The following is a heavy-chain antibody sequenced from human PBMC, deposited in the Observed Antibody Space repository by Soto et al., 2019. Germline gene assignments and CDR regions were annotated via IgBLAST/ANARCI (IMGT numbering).Heavy chain of an antibody. V-gene: IGHV1-46*01. J-gene: IGHJ4*02. D-gene: IGHD6-19*01. CDR3: ARVTHRVPIGVAGPIGS. Sequence: QVHLVQSGAEVKKPGASVNVSCQASGSITNHHMHWVRQAPGQGLEWMGIFNPSGLSTTYAQKFQGRVTITRDTSTSTVYMELSSLTSENTAVYFCARVTHRVPIGVAGPIGSWGQGTLVIVSS. CDR2: FNPSGLST. CDR1: GSITNHH.